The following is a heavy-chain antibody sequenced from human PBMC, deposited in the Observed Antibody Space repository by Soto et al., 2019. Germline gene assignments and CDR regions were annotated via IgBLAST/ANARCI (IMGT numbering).Heavy chain of an antibody. D-gene: IGHD6-19*01. CDR2: ISGSGGRT. Sequence: GXSLRLSCAASGFTFSTYAMSCVRQAPWKGLEWVSTISGSGGRTFYADSVKGRFTISRDNSKNTFYLQLNGLRAEDTAVYYCAKGGGPYSSAWFFDCWGQGTLVTSPQ. CDR3: AKGGGPYSSAWFFDC. V-gene: IGHV3-23*01. J-gene: IGHJ4*02. CDR1: GFTFSTYA.